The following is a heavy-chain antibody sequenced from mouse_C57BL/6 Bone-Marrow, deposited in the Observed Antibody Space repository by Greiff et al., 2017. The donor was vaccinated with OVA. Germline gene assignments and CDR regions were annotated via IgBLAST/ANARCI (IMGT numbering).Heavy chain of an antibody. V-gene: IGHV14-3*01. CDR2: IDPANGNT. J-gene: IGHJ4*01. CDR1: GFNIKNTY. Sequence: DVQLQESVAELVRPGASVKLSCTASGFNIKNTYMHWVKQRPEQGLEWIGRIDPANGNTKYAPKFQGKATITADTSSNTAYLQLSSLTSEDTAIYYCAFYDYDDWGAMRYWGQGTSVTVSS. CDR3: AFYDYDDWGAMRY. D-gene: IGHD2-4*01.